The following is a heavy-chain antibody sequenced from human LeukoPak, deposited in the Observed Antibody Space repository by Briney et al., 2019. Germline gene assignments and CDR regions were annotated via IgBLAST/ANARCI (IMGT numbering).Heavy chain of an antibody. CDR1: GGSISSSSYY. CDR2: IYYSGST. CDR3: ASGGRYFDRLPWGY. D-gene: IGHD3-9*01. J-gene: IGHJ4*02. V-gene: IGHV4-39*01. Sequence: KSSETLSLTCTVSGGSISSSSYYWGWIRQPPGKGLEWIGSIYYSGSTYYNPSLKSRVTISVDTSKNQFSLKLSSVTAADTAVYYCASGGRYFDRLPWGYWGQGTLVTVSS.